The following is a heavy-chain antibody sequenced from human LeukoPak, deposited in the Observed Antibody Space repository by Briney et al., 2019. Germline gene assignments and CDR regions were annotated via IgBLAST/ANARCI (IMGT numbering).Heavy chain of an antibody. V-gene: IGHV1-69*04. Sequence: SVKVSCKASGGIFSSYTISWVRQAPGQGLEWMGRIIPILGIANYAQKFQGRVTITADKSTSTAYMELSSLRSEDTAVYYCARDSVGAIIDYWGQGTLVTVSS. CDR1: GGIFSSYT. J-gene: IGHJ4*02. CDR2: IIPILGIA. D-gene: IGHD1-26*01. CDR3: ARDSVGAIIDY.